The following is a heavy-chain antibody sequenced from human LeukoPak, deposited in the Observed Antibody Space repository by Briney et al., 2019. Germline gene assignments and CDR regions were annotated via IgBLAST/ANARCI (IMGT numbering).Heavy chain of an antibody. J-gene: IGHJ6*03. Sequence: SETLSLTCTVSGYSISSGYYWGWIRQPPGKGLEWIGSIYHSGSTYYNPSLKSRVTISVDTSKNQFSLNLNSVTAADTAVYYCAREAAYCSGGSCHYYYMEVWGKGTTVTVSS. V-gene: IGHV4-38-2*02. CDR3: AREAAYCSGGSCHYYYMEV. D-gene: IGHD2-15*01. CDR2: IYHSGST. CDR1: GYSISSGYY.